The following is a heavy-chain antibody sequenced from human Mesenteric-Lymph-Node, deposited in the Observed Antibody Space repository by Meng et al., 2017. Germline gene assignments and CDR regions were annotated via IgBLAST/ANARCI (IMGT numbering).Heavy chain of an antibody. CDR3: ARGSGYSSGWYFLAYFDY. J-gene: IGHJ4*02. Sequence: LRLSCAISGDSVSSNSAAWNWIRQSPSRGLEWLGRTYYRSKWYNDYAVSVKSRITINPDTSKNQFSLQLNSVTPEDTAVYYCARGSGYSSGWYFLAYFDYWGQGTLVTVSS. CDR2: TYYRSKWYN. V-gene: IGHV6-1*01. D-gene: IGHD6-19*01. CDR1: GDSVSSNSAA.